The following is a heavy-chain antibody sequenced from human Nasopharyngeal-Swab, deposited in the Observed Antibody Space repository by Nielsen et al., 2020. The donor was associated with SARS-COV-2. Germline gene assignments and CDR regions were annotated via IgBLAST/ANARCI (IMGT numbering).Heavy chain of an antibody. D-gene: IGHD3-22*01. CDR1: GLIFNNYA. J-gene: IGHJ4*01. CDR3: AKAAPYYLDY. V-gene: IGHV3-23*01. CDR2: ISSDGKST. Sequence: GESLKISCAASGLIFNNYAMTWVRQVPDKGLECVASISSDGKSTLYADSVKGRFAISRDNPKNTLFLQMNSLRPGDTALYYCAKAAPYYLDYWGRGTLVTVSS.